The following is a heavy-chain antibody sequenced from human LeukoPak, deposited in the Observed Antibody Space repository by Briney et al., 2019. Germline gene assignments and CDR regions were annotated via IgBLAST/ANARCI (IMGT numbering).Heavy chain of an antibody. J-gene: IGHJ5*02. V-gene: IGHV5-51*01. CDR1: GYTFAKYW. CDR3: ARSYDSNWFDP. Sequence: GESLKISCQASGYTFAKYWIGWVRQMPGKGLEWMGIIYPGDSDTRYSPSFQGQVTISADKSISTAYLQWSSLKASDTAMYYCARSYDSNWFDPWGQGTLVTVSS. CDR2: IYPGDSDT. D-gene: IGHD3-22*01.